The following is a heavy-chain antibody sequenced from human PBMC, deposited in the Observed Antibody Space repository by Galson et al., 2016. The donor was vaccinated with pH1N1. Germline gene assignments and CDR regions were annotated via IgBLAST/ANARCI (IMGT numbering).Heavy chain of an antibody. CDR1: GFTFTKYA. J-gene: IGHJ6*03. Sequence: SLRLSSAASGFTFTKYALNWVRQAPGKGLEWVAFIRYDGNNKYYADSVKGRFTISRDNSKNTLYLQMNSLSAEDTAVYYCAKDEVTPGYYYMDVWGKGTTVTVSS. CDR2: IRYDGNNK. D-gene: IGHD2-15*01. CDR3: AKDEVTPGYYYMDV. V-gene: IGHV3-30*02.